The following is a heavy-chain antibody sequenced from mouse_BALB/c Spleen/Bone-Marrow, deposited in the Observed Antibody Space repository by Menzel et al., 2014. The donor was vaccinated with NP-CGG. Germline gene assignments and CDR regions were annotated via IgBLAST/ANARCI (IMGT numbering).Heavy chain of an antibody. CDR2: IWSGGST. V-gene: IGHV2-2*02. Sequence: VQLQQSGPGLVQPSQSLSITCTVSGFSLTSYGVHWVRQSPGKGLEWLGVIWSGGSTDCNAAFISRLSISKDNSKSQVFFKMNSLQANDTAIYYCARNFGLAWFAHWGQGTLVTVSA. CDR3: ARNFGLAWFAH. D-gene: IGHD4-1*01. J-gene: IGHJ3*01. CDR1: GFSLTSYG.